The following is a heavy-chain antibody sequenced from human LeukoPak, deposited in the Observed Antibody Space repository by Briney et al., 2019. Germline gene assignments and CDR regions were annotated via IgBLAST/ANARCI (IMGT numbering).Heavy chain of an antibody. CDR2: ISYSGTT. Sequence: PSETLSLTCTVSGGSISSSSYYWGWIRPPPGKGLEWIGSISYSGTTYYNPSLKSRVTISVDTSKNQFSLKLSSVTAADTAVYYCARHKKCNGGTCPYALAFDIWGQGTMVTVSS. CDR3: ARHKKCNGGTCPYALAFDI. J-gene: IGHJ3*02. CDR1: GGSISSSSYY. D-gene: IGHD2-15*01. V-gene: IGHV4-39*01.